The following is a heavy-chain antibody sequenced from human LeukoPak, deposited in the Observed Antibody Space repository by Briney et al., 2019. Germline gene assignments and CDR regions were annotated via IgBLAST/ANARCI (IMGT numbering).Heavy chain of an antibody. J-gene: IGHJ4*02. V-gene: IGHV1-18*01. CDR1: GYTFTSYG. D-gene: IGHD5-18*01. CDR3: ARTAAVGYSYGPTGY. Sequence: ASVKVSCKASGYTFTSYGISWVRQAPGQGLERMGWISAYNGNTNYAQKLQGRVTMTTDTSTSTAYMELRSLRSDDTAVYYCARTAAVGYSYGPTGYWGQGTLVTVSS. CDR2: ISAYNGNT.